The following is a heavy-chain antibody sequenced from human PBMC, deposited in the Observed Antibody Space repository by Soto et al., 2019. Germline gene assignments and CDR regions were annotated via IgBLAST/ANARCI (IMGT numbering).Heavy chain of an antibody. D-gene: IGHD3-10*01. CDR2: ISWNSRDI. Sequence: SLRLSWAASGFTFDDYAMHWVRQAPGKGLEWVSGISWNSRDIGYADSVKGRFTISRDNAKNSLYLQMNSLRPEDTALYYCAKDNWKRYYGSETYYNPLDYWGQGNLVTVSS. V-gene: IGHV3-9*01. CDR3: AKDNWKRYYGSETYYNPLDY. CDR1: GFTFDDYA. J-gene: IGHJ4*02.